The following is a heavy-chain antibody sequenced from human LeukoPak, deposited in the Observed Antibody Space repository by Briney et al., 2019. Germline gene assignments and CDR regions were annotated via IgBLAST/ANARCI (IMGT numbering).Heavy chain of an antibody. CDR2: ISGGGGST. CDR3: AKDGDYHFFDY. J-gene: IGHJ4*02. Sequence: GGSLRLSCAASGFAFSSYAMSWVRQAPGKGLEWVSVISGGGGSTHHADSVKGRFTISRDTSKNTLYLQMNSLRAEDTAVYFCAKDGDYHFFDYWGQGTLVTVSS. V-gene: IGHV3-23*01. CDR1: GFAFSSYA. D-gene: IGHD5-12*01.